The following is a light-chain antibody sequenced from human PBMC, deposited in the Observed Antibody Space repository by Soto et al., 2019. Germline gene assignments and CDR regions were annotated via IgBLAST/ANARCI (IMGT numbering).Light chain of an antibody. J-gene: IGKJ1*01. Sequence: IQMTQAPSSLSTCLEERVTITWRTSQSMSSYLNWYQQKPGKAPKLLIYAAPSLQSGVPSRFSGSGSGTDFTLTITSLQPDDFATYYCQEYERYSPWPFGQGTKVDIK. V-gene: IGKV1-39*01. CDR2: AAP. CDR3: QEYERYSPWP. CDR1: QSMSSY.